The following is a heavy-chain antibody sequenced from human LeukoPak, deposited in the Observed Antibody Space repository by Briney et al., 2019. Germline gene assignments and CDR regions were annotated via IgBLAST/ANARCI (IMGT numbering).Heavy chain of an antibody. CDR2: ISSSSSTI. CDR1: GFPFSSFS. CDR3: ARDLISGHYTFDY. Sequence: GGSLRLSCAASGFPFSSFSMNWVRQAPGKGLEWVSYISSSSSTIYYADSVKGRFTVSRDNAKNSLYLQMNSLRDDDTAVYYCARDLISGHYTFDYWGQGTLVTVSS. V-gene: IGHV3-48*02. J-gene: IGHJ4*02. D-gene: IGHD1-26*01.